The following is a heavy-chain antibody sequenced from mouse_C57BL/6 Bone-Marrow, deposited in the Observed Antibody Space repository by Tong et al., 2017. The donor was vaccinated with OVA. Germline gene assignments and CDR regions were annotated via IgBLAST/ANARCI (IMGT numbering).Heavy chain of an antibody. Sequence: EVQLQESGGGLVQPGESLKLSCESNEYEFPSHDMSWVRKTPEKRLEWVATISSGGSYTYYPDSVKGRFTISRDNAKNTLYLQMSHLKSKDTAMGPTIVTGYYFDYWGQGTTLTVSS. D-gene: IGHD2-5*01. CDR2: ISSGGSYT. V-gene: IGHV5-2*01. J-gene: IGHJ2*01. CDR3: IVTGYYFDY. CDR1: EYEFPSHD.